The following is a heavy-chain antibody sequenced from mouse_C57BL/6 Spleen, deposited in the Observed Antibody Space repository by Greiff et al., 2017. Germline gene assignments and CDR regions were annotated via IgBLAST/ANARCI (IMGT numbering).Heavy chain of an antibody. J-gene: IGHJ4*01. CDR1: GYTFTSYW. Sequence: QVQLQQPGAELVKPGASVKLSCKASGYTFTSYWMQWVKQRPGQGLEWIGEIDPSDSYTNYNQKFKGKATLTVDTSSSTAYMQLSSLTSEDSAVYYCASGTAGMDYWGQGTSVTVSS. CDR3: ASGTAGMDY. V-gene: IGHV1-50*01. D-gene: IGHD3-3*01. CDR2: IDPSDSYT.